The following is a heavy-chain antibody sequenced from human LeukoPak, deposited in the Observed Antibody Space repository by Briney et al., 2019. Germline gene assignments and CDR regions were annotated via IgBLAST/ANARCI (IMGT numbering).Heavy chain of an antibody. J-gene: IGHJ3*01. CDR1: GYTFTSYY. Sequence: ASVKVSCKASGYTFTSYYMHWVRQAPGQGLEWMRIINPSAGSTSYAQKFQGRVTMTRDTSISTAYMELSRLRSDDTAVYYCARDPQWLVLSGPGTHDAFDFWGQGTMVTVSS. CDR2: INPSAGST. D-gene: IGHD6-19*01. V-gene: IGHV1-46*01. CDR3: ARDPQWLVLSGPGTHDAFDF.